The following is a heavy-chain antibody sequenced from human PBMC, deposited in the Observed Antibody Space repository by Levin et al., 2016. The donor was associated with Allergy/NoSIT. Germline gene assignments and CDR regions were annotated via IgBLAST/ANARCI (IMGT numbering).Heavy chain of an antibody. J-gene: IGHJ3*02. CDR2: IYYSGST. V-gene: IGHV4-59*01. Sequence: SETLSLTCTVSGGSISSYYWSWIRQPPGKGLEWIGYIYYSGSTNYNPSLKSRVTISVDTSKNQFSLKLSSVTAADTAVYYCARRGDYVWGSLNRVDDAFDIWGQGTMVTVSS. D-gene: IGHD3-16*01. CDR3: ARRGDYVWGSLNRVDDAFDI. CDR1: GGSISSYY.